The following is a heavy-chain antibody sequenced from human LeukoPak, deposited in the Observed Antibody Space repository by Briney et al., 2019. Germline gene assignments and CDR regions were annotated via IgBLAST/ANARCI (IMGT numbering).Heavy chain of an antibody. CDR1: GCTFSSYA. D-gene: IGHD6-13*01. CDR3: ARGSGIAAACTTNEDWFDP. CDR2: IIPIFGIA. Sequence: GSSVKVSCKASGCTFSSYAISWVRQAPGQGLEWMGRIIPIFGIANYAQKFQGRVTITADKSTSTAYMELSSLRTEDTAVYYCARGSGIAAACTTNEDWFDPWGQGTLVTVSS. J-gene: IGHJ5*02. V-gene: IGHV1-69*04.